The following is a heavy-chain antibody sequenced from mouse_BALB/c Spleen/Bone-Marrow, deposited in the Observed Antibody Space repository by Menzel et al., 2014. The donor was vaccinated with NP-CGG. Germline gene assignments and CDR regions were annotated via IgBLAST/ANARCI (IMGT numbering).Heavy chain of an antibody. CDR3: AYYRYDEYFDV. V-gene: IGHV1S56*01. CDR2: IYPGDGST. CDR1: GYTFTSYF. Sequence: QVQLQQSGPELVKPGASVKMSCKAPGYTFTSYFIHWGKQRPGQGLEWIGWIYPGDGSTKYNEKFKVKTTLTADKSSSTAYMFLSSLTSEDSAIYFCAYYRYDEYFDVWGAGATVTVSS. D-gene: IGHD2-14*01. J-gene: IGHJ1*01.